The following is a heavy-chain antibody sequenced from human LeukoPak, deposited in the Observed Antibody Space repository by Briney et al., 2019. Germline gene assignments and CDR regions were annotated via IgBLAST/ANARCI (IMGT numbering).Heavy chain of an antibody. CDR1: GFTFSSFA. CDR2: ICGDDGRT. J-gene: IGHJ4*02. V-gene: IGHV3-23*01. CDR3: AKNRGGSCYSAPNY. Sequence: GGSLRLSCAASGFTFSSFAMTWVRQAPGKGLEWVSGICGDDGRTYYADSVKGRFTISRDNSQNTLYLQMDTLRAEDTAIYYCAKNRGGSCYSAPNYWGQGTLVTVSS. D-gene: IGHD2-15*01.